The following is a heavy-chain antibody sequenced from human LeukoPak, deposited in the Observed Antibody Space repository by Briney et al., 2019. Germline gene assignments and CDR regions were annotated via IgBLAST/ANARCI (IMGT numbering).Heavy chain of an antibody. CDR2: ITNTGRST. Sequence: GGSLRLSCEASGFSVSSYLMSWIRQAPGKGLEWVSYITNTGRSTNYADAVKGRFTISRDNAKQTVYLEMTDLRAEDTAVYYCERESSANYHVFDSWGQGTLVIVSS. CDR1: GFSVSSYL. V-gene: IGHV3-11*04. D-gene: IGHD1-1*01. CDR3: ERESSANYHVFDS. J-gene: IGHJ4*02.